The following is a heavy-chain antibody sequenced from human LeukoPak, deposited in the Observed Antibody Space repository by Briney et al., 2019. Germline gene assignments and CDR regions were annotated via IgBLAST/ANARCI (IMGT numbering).Heavy chain of an antibody. D-gene: IGHD3-10*01. CDR1: GYSFTTYW. CDR2: IYPGDSDT. J-gene: IGHJ5*02. Sequence: GESLRISCKGSGYSFTTYWIGWVRQMPGKGLEWMGIIYPGDSDTRYSPPFQGQVTISADKSISTAYMEWSSLKASDTAMYYCARVTYYGSGSFLDVNWFDPWGQGTLVTVSS. CDR3: ARVTYYGSGSFLDVNWFDP. V-gene: IGHV5-51*01.